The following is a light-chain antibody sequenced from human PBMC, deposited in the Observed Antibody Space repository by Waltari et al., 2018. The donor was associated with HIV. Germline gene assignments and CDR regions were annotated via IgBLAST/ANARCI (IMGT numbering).Light chain of an antibody. Sequence: DTQMTQSPSTLSASVGDRVTITCRASQSISDWLAWYQPQPGRAPNLLIYQASKLKSGVPSRFSGGASGTEFTLTISGLQPEDFATYFCQQYKSYPLTFGRGTEVEIK. CDR3: QQYKSYPLT. CDR1: QSISDW. J-gene: IGKJ4*02. CDR2: QAS. V-gene: IGKV1-5*03.